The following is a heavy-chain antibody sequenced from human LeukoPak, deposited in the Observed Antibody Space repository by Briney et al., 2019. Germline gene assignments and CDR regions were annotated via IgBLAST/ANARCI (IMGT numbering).Heavy chain of an antibody. CDR1: GFTFNTHS. Sequence: NPGGSLRLSCAASGFTFNTHSMYWVRQAPGKGLEWVSSISASSNFIHYAESVRGRFTISTDNAKNSLYLQMNSLGAQDTAVYYCARPATGYCSSAGCHWDSWGQGTLVTVSS. V-gene: IGHV3-21*01. CDR3: ARPATGYCSSAGCHWDS. CDR2: ISASSNFI. J-gene: IGHJ4*02. D-gene: IGHD2-2*01.